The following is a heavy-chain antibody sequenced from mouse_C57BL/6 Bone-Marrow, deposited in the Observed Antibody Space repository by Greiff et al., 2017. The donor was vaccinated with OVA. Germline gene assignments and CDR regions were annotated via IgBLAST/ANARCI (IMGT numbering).Heavy chain of an antibody. CDR2: INPGSGGT. Sequence: VQLQQSGAELVRPGTSVKVSCKASGYAFTNYLIEWVKQRPGQGLEWIGVINPGSGGTNYNEKFKGKATLTADKSSSTAYMQLSSLTSEDSAVYFCARYDLYYAMDYWGQGTSVTVSS. V-gene: IGHV1-54*01. D-gene: IGHD2-3*01. CDR1: GYAFTNYL. J-gene: IGHJ4*01. CDR3: ARYDLYYAMDY.